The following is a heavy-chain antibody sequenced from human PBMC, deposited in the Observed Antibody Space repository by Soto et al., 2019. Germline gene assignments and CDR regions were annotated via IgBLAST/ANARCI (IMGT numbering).Heavy chain of an antibody. Sequence: PGESLKISCAASGFTFSSYGMHWVRQAPGKGLEGVAVISYDGSNKYYADSVKGRFTISRDNSKNTLYLQMNSLRAEDTAVYYCAKGGYQLLNYFDYWGQGTLVTVSS. J-gene: IGHJ4*02. CDR3: AKGGYQLLNYFDY. V-gene: IGHV3-30*18. CDR1: GFTFSSYG. CDR2: ISYDGSNK. D-gene: IGHD2-2*01.